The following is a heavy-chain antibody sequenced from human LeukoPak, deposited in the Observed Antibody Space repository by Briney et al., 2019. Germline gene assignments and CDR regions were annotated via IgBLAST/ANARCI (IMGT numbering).Heavy chain of an antibody. CDR2: IYYSGST. V-gene: IGHV4-59*01. Sequence: PSETPSLTCTVSGGSISSYYWSWIRQPPGKGLEWIGYIYYSGSTNYNPSLKSRVTISVDTSKNQFSLKLSSATAADTAVYYCASSHYDILTGYYRAFDYWGQGTLVTVSS. D-gene: IGHD3-9*01. CDR1: GGSISSYY. CDR3: ASSHYDILTGYYRAFDY. J-gene: IGHJ4*02.